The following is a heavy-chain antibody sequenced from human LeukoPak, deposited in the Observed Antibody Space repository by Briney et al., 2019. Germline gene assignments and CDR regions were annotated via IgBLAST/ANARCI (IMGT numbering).Heavy chain of an antibody. Sequence: PSETLSLTCDVSGGSLTGYYWSWVRQPPGKGLEWIGEINRDGSSYNNPSLKSRVTISIDTSKNQFSLRPSSVTAADTGVYYCARSNSYGPGTHYLHHWGQGTLVTVSS. CDR2: INRDGSS. D-gene: IGHD3-10*01. J-gene: IGHJ4*02. CDR1: GGSLTGYY. CDR3: ARSNSYGPGTHYLHH. V-gene: IGHV4-34*01.